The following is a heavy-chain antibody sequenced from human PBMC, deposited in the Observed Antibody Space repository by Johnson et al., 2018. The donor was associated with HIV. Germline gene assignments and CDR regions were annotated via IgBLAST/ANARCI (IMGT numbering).Heavy chain of an antibody. CDR3: ARGSGSYGDAFDI. CDR2: IRYDGTNK. CDR1: GFTFSSYG. Sequence: QVQLVESGGGVVQPGGSLRLSCAASGFTFSSYGMHWVRQAPGKGLEWVAFIRYDGTNKYYADSMKGRFTISRDNSKNTLYLQMSSLRPEDTAVYYCARGSGSYGDAFDIWGQGTMVTVSS. D-gene: IGHD1-26*01. V-gene: IGHV3-30*02. J-gene: IGHJ3*02.